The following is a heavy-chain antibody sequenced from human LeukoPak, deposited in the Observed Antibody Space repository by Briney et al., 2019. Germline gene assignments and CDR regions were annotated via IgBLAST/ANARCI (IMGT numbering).Heavy chain of an antibody. V-gene: IGHV3-9*01. Sequence: GGSLRLSCAASGFTFDDYAMHWVRQAPGKGLEWVSGISWNSGSIGYVDSVKGRFTISRDNAKNSLYLQMNSLRAEDTALYYCAKGGNYYGSGSYYFPFDYWGQGTLVTVSS. J-gene: IGHJ4*02. CDR1: GFTFDDYA. CDR3: AKGGNYYGSGSYYFPFDY. CDR2: ISWNSGSI. D-gene: IGHD3-10*01.